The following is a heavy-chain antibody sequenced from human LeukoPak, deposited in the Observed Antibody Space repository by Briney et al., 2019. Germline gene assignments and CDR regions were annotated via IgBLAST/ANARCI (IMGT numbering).Heavy chain of an antibody. V-gene: IGHV3-66*01. D-gene: IGHD1-26*01. CDR2: IYSGATT. CDR3: ARGIVGATPAFDI. Sequence: PGGSLRLSCAASGFTVSSNYMSWVRQAPGKGLEWVSVIYSGATTYYADSVKGRFTISRDDSKNTLYLQMNSLRAEDTAVYYCARGIVGATPAFDIWGQGTMVTVSS. CDR1: GFTVSSNY. J-gene: IGHJ3*02.